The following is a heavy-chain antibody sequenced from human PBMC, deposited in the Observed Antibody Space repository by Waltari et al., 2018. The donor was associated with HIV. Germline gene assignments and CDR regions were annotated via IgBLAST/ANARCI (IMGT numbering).Heavy chain of an antibody. V-gene: IGHV3-30-3*01. Sequence: QVQLVEYGGGVVQPGRSLRLSSAASGLTFSSYAMHWFRQAPGKGLEWVAVISYDGSNKYYADSVKGRFTISRDNSKNTLYLQMNSLRAEDTAVYYCARDPQYCSSTSCSYYFDYWGQGTLVTVSS. D-gene: IGHD2-2*01. J-gene: IGHJ4*02. CDR3: ARDPQYCSSTSCSYYFDY. CDR1: GLTFSSYA. CDR2: ISYDGSNK.